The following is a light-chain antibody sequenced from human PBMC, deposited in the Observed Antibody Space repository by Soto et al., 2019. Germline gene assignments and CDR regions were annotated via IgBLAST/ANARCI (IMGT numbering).Light chain of an antibody. CDR2: STN. Sequence: QTVVTQEPSFSESPGGTVTLTCGLSSGSVSTSYYPSWYQQTPGQAPRTLIYSTNTRSSGVPDRFSGSILGNKAALTFTGAQADDESDYYCELYMGSGIVVFGGGTQLTVL. CDR3: ELYMGSGIVV. J-gene: IGLJ2*01. V-gene: IGLV8-61*01. CDR1: SGSVSTSYY.